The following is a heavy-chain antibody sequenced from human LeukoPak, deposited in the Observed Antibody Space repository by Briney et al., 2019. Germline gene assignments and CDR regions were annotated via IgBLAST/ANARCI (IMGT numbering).Heavy chain of an antibody. CDR2: INPSGGTT. J-gene: IGHJ1*01. CDR1: GYTFTSYY. V-gene: IGHV1-46*01. D-gene: IGHD6-13*01. Sequence: ASVKVSCKASGYTFTSYYIHWVRQAPGQGLEWMGVINPSGGTTSYAQKFQGRVTMTRDTSTCTVYMELSSLRSEDTAVYYCARGTGIAAAVTSLFQYWGQGTLVTVSS. CDR3: ARGTGIAAAVTSLFQY.